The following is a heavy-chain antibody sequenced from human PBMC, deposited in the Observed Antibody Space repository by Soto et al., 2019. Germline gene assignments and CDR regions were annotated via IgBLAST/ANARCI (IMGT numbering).Heavy chain of an antibody. V-gene: IGHV4-38-2*02. CDR3: ARDGGSPTSSNWFDP. J-gene: IGHJ5*02. CDR2: VYHGNT. CDR1: GYSIRSGYY. Sequence: SETLSLTCAVSGYSIRSGYYWGWIRQPPGKGLEWIGSVYHGNTYYNPSLKSRVTISLDTSRNQFSLELGSVTASDTAVGYCARDGGSPTSSNWFDPWGQGTPVTVSS. D-gene: IGHD1-26*01.